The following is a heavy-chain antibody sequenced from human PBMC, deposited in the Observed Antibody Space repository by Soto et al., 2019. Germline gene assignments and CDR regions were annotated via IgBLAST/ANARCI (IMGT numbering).Heavy chain of an antibody. CDR3: AKDSRIVVVTAPYDY. CDR2: ISYDGSNK. V-gene: IGHV3-30*18. D-gene: IGHD2-21*02. Sequence: SGGSLRLASAASGFTFSSYGMHWVRQAPGKGLEWVAVISYDGSNKYYADSVKGRFTISRDNSKNTLYLQMNSLRAEDTAVYYCAKDSRIVVVTAPYDYWGQGTLVTVS. J-gene: IGHJ4*02. CDR1: GFTFSSYG.